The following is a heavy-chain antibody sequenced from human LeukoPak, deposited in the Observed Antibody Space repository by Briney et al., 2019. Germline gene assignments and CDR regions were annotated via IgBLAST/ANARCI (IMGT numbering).Heavy chain of an antibody. J-gene: IGHJ5*02. CDR1: GGTFSSYA. Sequence: SVKVSCKASGGTFSSYAISWVRQAPGQGLEWMGGIIPIFGTANYAQKFQGRVTMTEDTSTDTAYMELSSLRSEDTAVYYCATFNFWSGYSPINWFDPWGQGTLVTVSS. CDR3: ATFNFWSGYSPINWFDP. D-gene: IGHD3-3*01. V-gene: IGHV1-69*06. CDR2: IIPIFGTA.